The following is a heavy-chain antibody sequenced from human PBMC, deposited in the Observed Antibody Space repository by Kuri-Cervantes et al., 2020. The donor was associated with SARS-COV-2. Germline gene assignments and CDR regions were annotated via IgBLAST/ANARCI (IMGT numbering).Heavy chain of an antibody. CDR1: GFTFSSYA. CDR3: AKEGIAATGDYSYYYYVDA. CDR2: ISGSGGST. D-gene: IGHD6-13*01. V-gene: IGHV3-23*01. J-gene: IGHJ6*03. Sequence: GGSLRLSCAASGFTFSSYAMSWVRQAPGKGLEWVSAISGSGGSTYYADSVKGRVTISRDNSKKMMFLQMNSLRAEDTAVYYCAKEGIAATGDYSYYYYVDAWGKGTTVTVSS.